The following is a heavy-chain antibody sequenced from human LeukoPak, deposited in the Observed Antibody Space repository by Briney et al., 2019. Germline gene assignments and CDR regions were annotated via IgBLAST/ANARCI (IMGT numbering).Heavy chain of an antibody. V-gene: IGHV4-59*01. J-gene: IGHJ3*02. CDR2: IYYSGST. CDR1: GGSISSYY. Sequence: PSETLSLTCTVSGGSISSYYWSWIRQPPGKGLEWIGYIYYSGSTNYNPSLKSRVTISVDTSKNQFSLKLSSVTAADTAVYYCARAEMGSYWGESAFDIWGQGAMVTVSS. D-gene: IGHD1-26*01. CDR3: ARAEMGSYWGESAFDI.